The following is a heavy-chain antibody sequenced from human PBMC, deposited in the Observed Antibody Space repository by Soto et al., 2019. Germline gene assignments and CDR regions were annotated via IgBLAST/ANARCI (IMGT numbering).Heavy chain of an antibody. V-gene: IGHV4-34*01. J-gene: IGHJ5*02. D-gene: IGHD3-3*01. CDR3: ARGQGYYDFWSGYYRTKVHNWFDP. CDR2: INHSGST. Sequence: SETLSLTCAVYGGSFSGYYWSWIRQPPGKGLEWIGEINHSGSTNYNPSLKSRVTISVDTSKNQFSLKLSSVTAADTAVYYCARGQGYYDFWSGYYRTKVHNWFDPWGQGTLVTVSS. CDR1: GGSFSGYY.